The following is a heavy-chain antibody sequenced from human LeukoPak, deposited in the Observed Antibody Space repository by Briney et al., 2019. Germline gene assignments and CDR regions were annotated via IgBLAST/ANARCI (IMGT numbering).Heavy chain of an antibody. Sequence: ASVKVSCKASGGTFSSYAISWVRQAPGQGLEWMGGIIPIFGTANYAQKFQGRVTITMDESTSTAYMELSSLRSEDTAVYYCAATTDSSSWYEVLWYFDYWGQGTLVTVSS. V-gene: IGHV1-69*05. CDR3: AATTDSSSWYEVLWYFDY. CDR2: IIPIFGTA. CDR1: GGTFSSYA. D-gene: IGHD6-13*01. J-gene: IGHJ4*02.